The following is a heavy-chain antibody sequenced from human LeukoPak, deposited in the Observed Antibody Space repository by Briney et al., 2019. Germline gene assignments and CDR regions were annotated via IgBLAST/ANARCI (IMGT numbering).Heavy chain of an antibody. CDR3: ARDGGDYYDSSGYTFHH. V-gene: IGHV3-21*01. CDR2: ISTSSSYI. Sequence: PGGTLRLSCAASGFTFSSYNMNWVRQAPAQGLEWVSSISTSSSYISYADSVNGRFTISRDNAKKSLYLQMKSLRAGDTAVYYCARDGGDYYDSSGYTFHHWGQGTLVTVSS. D-gene: IGHD3-22*01. CDR1: GFTFSSYN. J-gene: IGHJ1*01.